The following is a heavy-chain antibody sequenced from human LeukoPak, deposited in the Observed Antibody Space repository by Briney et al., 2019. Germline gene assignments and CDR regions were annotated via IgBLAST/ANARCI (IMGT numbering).Heavy chain of an antibody. D-gene: IGHD2-2*02. V-gene: IGHV3-21*01. CDR2: ISSSSSYI. CDR1: GVTFSSSW. J-gene: IGHJ4*02. CDR3: ARERELGVPAAIGY. Sequence: PGGSLRLSCAASGVTFSSSWMSWVRQAPGKGLEWVSSISSSSSYIYYADSVKGRFTISRDNAKNSLYLQMNSLRAEDTAVYYCARERELGVPAAIGYWGQGTLVTVSS.